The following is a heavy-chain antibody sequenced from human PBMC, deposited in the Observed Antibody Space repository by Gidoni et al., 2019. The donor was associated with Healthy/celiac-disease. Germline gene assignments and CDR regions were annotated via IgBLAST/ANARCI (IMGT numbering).Heavy chain of an antibody. V-gene: IGHV3-33*01. D-gene: IGHD2-21*02. J-gene: IGHJ6*02. CDR1: GVTFSSYG. CDR2: IWYDGSNK. CDR3: ARDGSPTYCGGDCYSQYYYGMDV. Sequence: VQLVESGGGVVQPGRSLRLSCAASGVTFSSYGMHWVRQAPGKGLEWVEVIWYDGSNKYYADSVKGRFTISRDNSKNTLYLQMNSLRAEDTAVYYCARDGSPTYCGGDCYSQYYYGMDVWGQGTTVTVSS.